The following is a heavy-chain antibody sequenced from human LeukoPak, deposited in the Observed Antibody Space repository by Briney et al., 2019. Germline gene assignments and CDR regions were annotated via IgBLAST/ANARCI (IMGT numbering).Heavy chain of an antibody. CDR2: ISGSGGST. D-gene: IGHD3-10*01. CDR3: AGRGRYYYYGMDV. CDR1: GFTFSSYA. V-gene: IGHV3-23*01. J-gene: IGHJ6*02. Sequence: GGSLRLSCAASGFTFSSYAMSWVRQAPGKGLEWVSAISGSGGSTYYVDSVKGRFTISRDNSKNTLYLQMNSLRAEDTAVYYCAGRGRYYYYGMDVWGQGTTVTVSS.